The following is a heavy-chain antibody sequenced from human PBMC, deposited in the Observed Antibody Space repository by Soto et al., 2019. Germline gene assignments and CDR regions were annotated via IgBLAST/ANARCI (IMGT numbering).Heavy chain of an antibody. Sequence: ASVKVSCKASGGTFSSYAISWVRQAPGQGLEWMGGIIPIFGTANYAQKFQGRVTITADESTSTAYMELSSLRSEDTAVYYCARTGTPVPAAIYWFDPWGQGTLVTVSS. CDR1: GGTFSSYA. CDR3: ARTGTPVPAAIYWFDP. D-gene: IGHD2-2*01. CDR2: IIPIFGTA. V-gene: IGHV1-69*13. J-gene: IGHJ5*02.